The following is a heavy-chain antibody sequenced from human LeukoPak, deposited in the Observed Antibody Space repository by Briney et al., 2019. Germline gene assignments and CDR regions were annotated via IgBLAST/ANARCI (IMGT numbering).Heavy chain of an antibody. V-gene: IGHV4-59*01. J-gene: IGHJ3*02. CDR3: ARGDTVTIDAFDI. Sequence: PSETLSLTCTVSGGSISSYYWSWIRQPPGKGLEWIGYIYYSGSTNYNPSLKSRVTISVDTSKNQFSLKLSSVTAEDTAVYYCARGDTVTIDAFDIWGQGTMVTVSS. D-gene: IGHD4-17*01. CDR2: IYYSGST. CDR1: GGSISSYY.